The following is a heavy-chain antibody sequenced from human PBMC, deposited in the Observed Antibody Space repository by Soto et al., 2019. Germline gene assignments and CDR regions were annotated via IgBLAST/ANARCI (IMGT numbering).Heavy chain of an antibody. Sequence: TLSLTCAVSGGSISSGDYYWSWIRQPPGKGLEWIGYIYYTGSTYYNPSLKSRLTISVDTSKNQFSLKLSSVTAADTAVYYCARDLPYYYDSSGYYYHALAFDICGQGTMVIVS. J-gene: IGHJ3*02. V-gene: IGHV4-30-4*01. CDR1: GGSISSGDYY. CDR3: ARDLPYYYDSSGYYYHALAFDI. D-gene: IGHD3-22*01. CDR2: IYYTGST.